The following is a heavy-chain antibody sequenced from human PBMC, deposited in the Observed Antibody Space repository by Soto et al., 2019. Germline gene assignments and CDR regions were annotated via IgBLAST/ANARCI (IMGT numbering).Heavy chain of an antibody. D-gene: IGHD6-19*01. CDR3: VRGGSIGVSGYAY. CDR1: GFTFSSYA. J-gene: IGHJ4*02. CDR2: ILGGSGKT. Sequence: EVQLLESGGGLVQPGGSLRLSCATSGFTFSSYAMTWVRQAPGKGLEWVALILGGSGKTYYADSVNGRFTISRDNSKNTLCLQMHSLSDADSAVDYCVRGGSIGVSGYAYWGQGSLVTVSS. V-gene: IGHV3-23*01.